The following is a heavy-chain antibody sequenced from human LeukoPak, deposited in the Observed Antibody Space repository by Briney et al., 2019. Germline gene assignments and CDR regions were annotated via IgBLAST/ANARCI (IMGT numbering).Heavy chain of an antibody. CDR1: GFTFVSYS. V-gene: IGHV3-48*01. J-gene: IGHJ6*03. D-gene: IGHD1-1*01. CDR3: ARDGNRDGDMDV. CDR2: ISSSSSLI. Sequence: PGGSLRLSCAASGFTFVSYSMNWVRQAPGKGLEWVAYISSSSSLIYYAGSVKGRFTVSRDSAKRSLYLQMNSLRAEDTAVYYCARDGNRDGDMDVWGKGTTVTVSS.